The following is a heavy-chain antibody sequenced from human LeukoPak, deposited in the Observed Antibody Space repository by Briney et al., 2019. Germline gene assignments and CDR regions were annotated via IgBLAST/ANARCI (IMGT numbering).Heavy chain of an antibody. CDR1: GGSFSGYY. J-gene: IGHJ4*02. CDR3: ARGRSMVRGVIIKARDY. Sequence: PSETLSLTCAVYGGSFSGYYWSWIRQPPGKGLEWIGEINHSGSTNYNPSLKSRVTISVDTSKNQFSLKLSSVTAADTAAYYCARGRSMVRGVIIKARDYWGQGTLVTVSS. V-gene: IGHV4-34*01. D-gene: IGHD3-10*01. CDR2: INHSGST.